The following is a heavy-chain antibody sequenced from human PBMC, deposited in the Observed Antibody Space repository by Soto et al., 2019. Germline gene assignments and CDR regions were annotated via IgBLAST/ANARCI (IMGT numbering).Heavy chain of an antibody. J-gene: IGHJ5*02. CDR2: IYYSGST. D-gene: IGHD3-3*01. Sequence: QVQLQESGPGLVKPSQTLSLTCTVSGGSISSGDYYCSWIRQHPGKGLEWIGYIYYSGSTYYNPSLKRRVTRSVDTSKNQFSLKLSSVTAADTAVYYCARWWSGSRQGFDPWGQGTLVTVSS. CDR1: GGSISSGDYY. CDR3: ARWWSGSRQGFDP. V-gene: IGHV4-31*03.